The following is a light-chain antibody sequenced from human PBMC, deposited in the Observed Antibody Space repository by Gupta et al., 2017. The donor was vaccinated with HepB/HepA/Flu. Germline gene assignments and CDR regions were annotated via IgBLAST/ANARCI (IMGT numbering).Light chain of an antibody. CDR2: WSS. V-gene: IGKV4-1*01. CDR1: QTVLYSSNNKNY. Sequence: DIVMTQSPDSLPVSLGERATINCKSSQTVLYSSNNKNYLAWYQQKPGQPPRLLIYWSSTRESGVPDRFSGSGSGTDFTLTISSLQAEDVAVYYCQQYFVTPLTSGGGTKVEIK. J-gene: IGKJ4*01. CDR3: QQYFVTPLT.